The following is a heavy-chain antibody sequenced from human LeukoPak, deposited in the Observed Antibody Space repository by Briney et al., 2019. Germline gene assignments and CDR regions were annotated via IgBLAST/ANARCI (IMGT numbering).Heavy chain of an antibody. Sequence: PSETLSLTCTVSGYSISSGYYWGWIRQPPGKGLEWIGSIYHSGSTYYNPSLKSRVTISVDTSKNQFSLKLSSVTAADTAVYYCARESRGSSGWYFDLWGRSTLVTVSS. J-gene: IGHJ2*01. CDR1: GYSISSGYY. V-gene: IGHV4-38-2*02. D-gene: IGHD6-6*01. CDR3: ARESRGSSGWYFDL. CDR2: IYHSGST.